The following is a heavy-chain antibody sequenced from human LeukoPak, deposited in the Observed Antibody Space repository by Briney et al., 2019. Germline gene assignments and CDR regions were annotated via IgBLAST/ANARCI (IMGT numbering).Heavy chain of an antibody. CDR3: ARGYYDSSGYYSYYFDY. CDR2: ISAYNGNT. V-gene: IGHV1-18*01. D-gene: IGHD3-22*01. J-gene: IGHJ4*02. CDR1: GYTFTSYG. Sequence: VASVKVFCKASGYTFTSYGISWVRQAPGQGLEWMGWISAYNGNTNYAQKLQGRVTMTTDTSTSTAYMELRSLRSDDTAVYYCARGYYDSSGYYSYYFDYWGQGTLVTVSS.